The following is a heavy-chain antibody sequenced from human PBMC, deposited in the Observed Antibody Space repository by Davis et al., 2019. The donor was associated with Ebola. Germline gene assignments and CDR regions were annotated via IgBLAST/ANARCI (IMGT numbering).Heavy chain of an antibody. CDR3: VRGGRVGERWLQHRPYYFDN. CDR2: IFSSGTT. V-gene: IGHV4-39*02. J-gene: IGHJ4*02. D-gene: IGHD5-24*01. CDR1: GASVNVSTYL. Sequence: MPSETLSLTCSVSGASVNVSTYLWSWIRQSPGKGLEWPGSIFSSGTTYDHPSLKSRVTVSFDASKNTLSLRLTSVTTADMAVYFCVRGGRVGERWLQHRPYYFDNWGQGTLVTVSS.